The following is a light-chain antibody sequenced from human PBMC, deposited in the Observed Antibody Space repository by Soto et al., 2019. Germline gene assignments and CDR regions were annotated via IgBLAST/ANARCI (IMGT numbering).Light chain of an antibody. Sequence: QLVLTQSSSASASLGSSVKLTCTLSSAHSNYIIAWHQQRPGKAPRYLMKLEGSGSYNKGSGVPDRFSGSSSGADRYLTISNLQSEDEADYYCETWDSNTHAVFGGGTQLTVL. CDR2: LEGSGSY. V-gene: IGLV4-60*03. CDR3: ETWDSNTHAV. J-gene: IGLJ7*01. CDR1: SAHSNYI.